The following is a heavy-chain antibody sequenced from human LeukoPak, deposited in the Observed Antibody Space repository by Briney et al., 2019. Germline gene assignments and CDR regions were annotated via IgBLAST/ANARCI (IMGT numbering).Heavy chain of an antibody. CDR3: ARDPPAEAIDY. CDR2: IYYSGST. V-gene: IGHV4-39*07. CDR1: GGSISSGSYY. Sequence: KSSETLSLTCTVSGGSISSGSYYWDWIRQPPGKGLEWIGNIYYSGSTYYNPSLKSRVTISVDTSKNQFSLKLSSVTAADTAVYYCARDPPAEAIDYWGQGTLVTVSS. J-gene: IGHJ4*02.